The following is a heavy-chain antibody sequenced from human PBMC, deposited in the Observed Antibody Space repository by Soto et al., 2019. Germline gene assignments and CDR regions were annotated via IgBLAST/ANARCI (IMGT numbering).Heavy chain of an antibody. CDR2: IHHSGST. Sequence: QVQLQESGPGLVKPSGTLSLPCAVSGAPIRGVNCWSWVPQPPGKGLEGIGEIHHSGSTNYNPSLKSRVTISVDKSKNQFSLKLSSVTAADTAVYYCAREILVVPAATPDYYYYGMDVWGQGTTVTVSS. V-gene: IGHV4-4*02. CDR3: AREILVVPAATPDYYYYGMDV. J-gene: IGHJ6*02. CDR1: GAPIRGVNC. D-gene: IGHD2-2*01.